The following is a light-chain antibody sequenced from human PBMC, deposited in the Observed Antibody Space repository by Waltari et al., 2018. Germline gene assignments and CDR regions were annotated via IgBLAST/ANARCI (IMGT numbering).Light chain of an antibody. Sequence: QTVVTQEPSFSVSPGETVTLTCGLNSGSVPISHYHSWYQPPPGQAPPTPTYSTNTRSSGVPDRFSGSILGNKAALTITGAQADDESDYHCALYMGGDIFFGGGTKLTVL. CDR3: ALYMGGDIF. J-gene: IGLJ2*01. CDR1: SGSVPISHY. V-gene: IGLV8-61*01. CDR2: STN.